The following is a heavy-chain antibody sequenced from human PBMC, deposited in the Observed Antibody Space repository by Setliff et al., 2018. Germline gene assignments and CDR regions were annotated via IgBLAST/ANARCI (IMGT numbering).Heavy chain of an antibody. D-gene: IGHD2-21*02. V-gene: IGHV1-2*02. Sequence: ASVKVSCKASGYTFTGYYMHWVRQAPGQGLEWMGMIITNTGKTSYPKKFQGRVTMTTDTYTGTGYMELRSLTSDDTAVYYCARDWFCSGGDCSDVFDFWGQGTMVTVSS. CDR3: ARDWFCSGGDCSDVFDF. CDR2: IITNTGKT. J-gene: IGHJ3*01. CDR1: GYTFTGYY.